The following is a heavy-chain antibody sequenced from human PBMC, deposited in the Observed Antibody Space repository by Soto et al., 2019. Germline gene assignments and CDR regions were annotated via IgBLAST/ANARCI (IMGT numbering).Heavy chain of an antibody. Sequence: GGSLRLSCAASGFTFSSYAMTWVRQVPGKGLEWVSGISGSGATTSYADSVKGRFTVSRDNSKNTLYLQMNSLRVEDTAVYYCAKLRYFDWSSYNWFEYWGQGTPVTVSS. D-gene: IGHD3-9*01. CDR1: GFTFSSYA. CDR3: AKLRYFDWSSYNWFEY. V-gene: IGHV3-23*01. J-gene: IGHJ5*01. CDR2: ISGSGATT.